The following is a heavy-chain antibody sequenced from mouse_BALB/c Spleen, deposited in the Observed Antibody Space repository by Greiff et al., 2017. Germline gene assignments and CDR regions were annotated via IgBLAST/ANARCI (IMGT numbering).Heavy chain of an antibody. CDR1: GYTFTSYW. J-gene: IGHJ2*01. Sequence: QVQLQQPGAELVRPGASVKLSCKASGYTFTSYWINWVKQRPGQGLEWIGNIYPSDSYTNYNQKFKDKATLTVDKSSSTAYMQLSSPTSEDSAVYYCTRAGTLSFDDWGQGTTLTVSS. CDR3: TRAGTLSFDD. D-gene: IGHD4-1*01. V-gene: IGHV1-69*02. CDR2: IYPSDSYT.